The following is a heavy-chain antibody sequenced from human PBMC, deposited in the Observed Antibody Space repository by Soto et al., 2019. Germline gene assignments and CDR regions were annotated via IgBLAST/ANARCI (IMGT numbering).Heavy chain of an antibody. Sequence: EVQLVESGGGLVKPGGSLRLSCAASGFTFSNAWMSWVRQAPGKGLEWVGRIKSKTDGGTTDYAAPVKGRFTISRGDSKNTLYLQMNSLKTEDTAVYYCSKSYSSSWYSYYYYYYMDVWGKGTTVTVSS. CDR2: IKSKTDGGTT. CDR3: SKSYSSSWYSYYYYYYMDV. CDR1: GFTFSNAW. J-gene: IGHJ6*03. D-gene: IGHD6-13*01. V-gene: IGHV3-15*01.